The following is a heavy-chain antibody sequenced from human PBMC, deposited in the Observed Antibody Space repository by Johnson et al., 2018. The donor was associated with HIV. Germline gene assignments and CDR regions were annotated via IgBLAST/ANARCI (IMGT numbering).Heavy chain of an antibody. Sequence: VQLVESGGGLIQPGGSLRLSCAASGFTVSINYMSWVRQAPGKGLEWVSDIYSGGYTYYADSVMGRFTISRDNSKNTLSLQMNTLRAEDMAVYYCAKEMYYFNSGNHFDAFHVWGQGTLVTVSS. D-gene: IGHD3-10*01. CDR2: IYSGGYT. CDR1: GFTVSINY. V-gene: IGHV3-66*03. J-gene: IGHJ3*01. CDR3: AKEMYYFNSGNHFDAFHV.